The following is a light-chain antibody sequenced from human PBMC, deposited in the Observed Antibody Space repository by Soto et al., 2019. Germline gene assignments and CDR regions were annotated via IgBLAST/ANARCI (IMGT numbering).Light chain of an antibody. CDR3: QQIHSTSSYT. J-gene: IGKJ2*01. V-gene: IGKV1-39*01. CDR2: AAC. CDR1: QNIRNY. Sequence: DIQMTQSPSSLSASVGDRVTITCRASQNIRNYLNWYQQRPGKTPNLLVYAACNLRSGVPSRFSGSGSGTDFTLTISSLQPEDFGTYYCQQIHSTSSYTFGQGSRVDVK.